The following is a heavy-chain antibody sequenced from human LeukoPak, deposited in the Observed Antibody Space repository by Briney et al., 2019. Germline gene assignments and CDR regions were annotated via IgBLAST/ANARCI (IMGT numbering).Heavy chain of an antibody. CDR2: IYYSGST. D-gene: IGHD2-15*01. J-gene: IGHJ4*02. CDR1: GGSISSSSYY. V-gene: IGHV4-39*02. Sequence: SETLSLTCTVSGGSISSSSYYWGWIRQPPGKGLEWIGSIYYSGSTYYNPSLKSRVTISVDTSKNQFSLKLSSVTAADTAVYYCAREPHATPLFDYWGQGTLVTVSS. CDR3: AREPHATPLFDY.